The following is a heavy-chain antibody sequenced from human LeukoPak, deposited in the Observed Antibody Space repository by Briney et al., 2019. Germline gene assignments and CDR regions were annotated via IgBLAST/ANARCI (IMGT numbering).Heavy chain of an antibody. V-gene: IGHV3-74*01. J-gene: IGHJ3*02. CDR2: INSDGNRT. Sequence: GGSLRLSCAASGFTFSNYWMHWVRQAPGKGLVWVSRINSDGNRTNYADFVKGRFTISRDNAKNTLYVQMNSLRAEDTAVYYCAHHGRGTIRLGAFDIWGQGTMVTVSS. CDR1: GFTFSNYW. D-gene: IGHD3-3*01. CDR3: AHHGRGTIRLGAFDI.